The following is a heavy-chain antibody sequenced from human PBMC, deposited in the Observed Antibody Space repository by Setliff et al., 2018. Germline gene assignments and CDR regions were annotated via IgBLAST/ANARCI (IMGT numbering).Heavy chain of an antibody. CDR3: ARQSHYYDSSGLDY. J-gene: IGHJ4*02. Sequence: SETLSLTCAVSGYSISSGYYWGWIRQPPGKGLEWIGSICHSGSTYYNPSLKSRVTISVDTSKNQFSLKLSSVTAADTAVYHCARQSHYYDSSGLDYWGQGTLVTVSS. CDR1: GYSISSGYY. V-gene: IGHV4-38-2*01. D-gene: IGHD3-22*01. CDR2: ICHSGST.